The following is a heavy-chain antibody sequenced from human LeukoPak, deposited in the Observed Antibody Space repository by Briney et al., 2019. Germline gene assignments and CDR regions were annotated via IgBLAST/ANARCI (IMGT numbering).Heavy chain of an antibody. CDR1: GYTFTSYD. J-gene: IGHJ5*02. V-gene: IGHV1-8*01. CDR3: ARVGYDFWSGYLGGNWFDP. D-gene: IGHD3-3*01. Sequence: ASVTVSCTASGYTFTSYDINWVRQATGQGLEWMGWMNPNSGNTGYAQKFQGRVTMTRNTSISTAYMELSSLRSEDTAVYYCARVGYDFWSGYLGGNWFDPWGQGTLVTVSS. CDR2: MNPNSGNT.